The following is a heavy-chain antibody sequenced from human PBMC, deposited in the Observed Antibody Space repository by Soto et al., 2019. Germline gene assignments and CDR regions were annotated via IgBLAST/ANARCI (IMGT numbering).Heavy chain of an antibody. CDR3: ARVESGYVPDY. J-gene: IGHJ4*02. CDR2: IYPGDSDT. V-gene: IGHV5-51*01. CDR1: GYRFTSYW. D-gene: IGHD5-12*01. Sequence: GESLKISCKGSGYRFTSYWIGWVRQRPGKGPEWMGIIYPGDSDTRYSPSFQGQVTISADKSISTAYLQWSSLKASDTAMYYCARVESGYVPDYWGQGTLVTVSS.